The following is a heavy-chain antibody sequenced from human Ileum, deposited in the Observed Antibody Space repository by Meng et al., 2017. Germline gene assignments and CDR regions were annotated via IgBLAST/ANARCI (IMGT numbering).Heavy chain of an antibody. D-gene: IGHD2-2*01. CDR1: GGSISSHY. J-gene: IGHJ4*02. V-gene: IGHV4-59*11. Sequence: VPLRESGPGLVEPSETLSLTCPVSGGSISSHYWNWVRQPPGKGLEWIGYIYYSGTTNYNPSLKSRVAMSVDTSKNQFSLELSSVTAADTAVYYCARGASSTRGDFDYWGQGTLVTVSS. CDR2: IYYSGTT. CDR3: ARGASSTRGDFDY.